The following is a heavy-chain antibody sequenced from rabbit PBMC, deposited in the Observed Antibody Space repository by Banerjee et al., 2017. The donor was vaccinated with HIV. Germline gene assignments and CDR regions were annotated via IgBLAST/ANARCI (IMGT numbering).Heavy chain of an antibody. CDR2: INTSSGNT. CDR1: GFTISSSYY. V-gene: IGHV1S45*01. D-gene: IGHD4-1*01. J-gene: IGHJ3*01. Sequence: QEQLKESGGGLVQPGGSLKLSCKASGFTISSSYYMSWVRQAPGKGLEWIGCINTSSGNTVYASWAKGRFTISKTSSTTVTLQMTSLTAADTATYFCARDLAGAIGWNFGLWGQGTLVTVS. CDR3: ARDLAGAIGWNFGL.